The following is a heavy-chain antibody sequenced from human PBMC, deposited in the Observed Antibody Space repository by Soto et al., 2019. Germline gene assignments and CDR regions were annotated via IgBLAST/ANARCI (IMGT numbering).Heavy chain of an antibody. CDR3: ATDYCGSERHFDY. CDR1: GFTFSSYG. Sequence: QVQLVESGGGVVQPGRSLRLSCAASGFTFSSYGMHWVRQAPGKGLEWVAVISYDGSNKYYADSVKGRFTISRDNSKNTLYLQMNSLRAEDTAVYYCATDYCGSERHFDYLGQGTLVSVSS. J-gene: IGHJ4*02. CDR2: ISYDGSNK. V-gene: IGHV3-30*03. D-gene: IGHD1-26*01.